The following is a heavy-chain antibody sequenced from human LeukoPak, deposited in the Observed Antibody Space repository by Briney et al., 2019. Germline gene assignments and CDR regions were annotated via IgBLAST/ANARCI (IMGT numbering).Heavy chain of an antibody. D-gene: IGHD3-3*01. J-gene: IGHJ5*02. CDR1: GFTFSSYS. CDR3: ARDRSSTYYDFWSGYYNPSFDP. CDR2: ISSSSSYI. V-gene: IGHV3-21*01. Sequence: TGGSLRLSCAASGFTFSSYSMNWVRQAPGKGLEWVSSISSSSSYIYYADSVKGRFTISRDNAKNSLYLQMNSLRAEDTAVYYCARDRSSTYYDFWSGYYNPSFDPWGQGTLVTVSS.